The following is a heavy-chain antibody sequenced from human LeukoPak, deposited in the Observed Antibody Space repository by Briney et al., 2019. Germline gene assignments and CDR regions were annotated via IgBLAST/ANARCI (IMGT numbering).Heavy chain of an antibody. J-gene: IGHJ4*02. CDR3: AERVGATHFEN. D-gene: IGHD1-26*01. V-gene: IGHV3-23*01. Sequence: GGSLRLSCAASGFTFRSYAMSWVRQAPGKGLEWVSAISEGGGNINYADSVKDRFTISRDNSKNMLFLQMNSLRSEDTAVYYCAERVGATHFENWGQGTLVTVSS. CDR2: ISEGGGNI. CDR1: GFTFRSYA.